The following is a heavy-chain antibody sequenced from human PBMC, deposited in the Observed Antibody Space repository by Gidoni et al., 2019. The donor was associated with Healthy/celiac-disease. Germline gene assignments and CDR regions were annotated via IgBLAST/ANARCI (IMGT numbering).Heavy chain of an antibody. D-gene: IGHD3-22*01. J-gene: IGHJ4*02. CDR3: ARGGSRDYYDSSGYLYYFDY. V-gene: IGHV3-33*01. CDR1: GFTLRSYG. CDR2: IWYDGSNK. Sequence: QVQLVESGGGVVQPGRSLRLSCAASGFTLRSYGMHWVRQAPGKGLEWVAVIWYDGSNKYYADSVKGRFTISRDNSKNTLYLQMNSLRAEDTAVYYCARGGSRDYYDSSGYLYYFDYWGQGTLVTVSS.